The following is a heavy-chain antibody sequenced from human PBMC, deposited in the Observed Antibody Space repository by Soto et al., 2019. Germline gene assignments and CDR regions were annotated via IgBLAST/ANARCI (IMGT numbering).Heavy chain of an antibody. Sequence: GGSLRLSCAASGFTFSSYGMHWVRQAPGKGLEWVAVIWYDGSNKYYADSVKGRFTISRDNSKNTLYLQMNSLRAEDTAVYYCARAALPGSYYNAHFDYWGQGTLVTVSS. V-gene: IGHV3-33*01. CDR1: GFTFSSYG. CDR2: IWYDGSNK. J-gene: IGHJ4*02. D-gene: IGHD3-10*01. CDR3: ARAALPGSYYNAHFDY.